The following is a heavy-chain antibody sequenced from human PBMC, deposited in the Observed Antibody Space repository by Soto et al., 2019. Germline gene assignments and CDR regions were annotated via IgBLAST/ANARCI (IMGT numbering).Heavy chain of an antibody. D-gene: IGHD2-15*01. V-gene: IGHV3-21*06. J-gene: IGHJ6*02. CDR3: SGCSGGACHKNYGMDV. CDR1: GFTFSSCT. CDR2: ISPSSGHI. Sequence: EVHLVESGGGLVKPGGSLRLSCAVSGFTFSSCTMNWVRQAPGKGLEWVSSISPSSGHIYYADSVKGRFTIARDNAKNSLFLQMKSLRGGDTAVYYCSGCSGGACHKNYGMDVWGQGTAVTVSS.